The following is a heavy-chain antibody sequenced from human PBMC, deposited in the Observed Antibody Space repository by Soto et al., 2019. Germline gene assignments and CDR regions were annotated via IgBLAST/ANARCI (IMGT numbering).Heavy chain of an antibody. D-gene: IGHD1-1*01. Sequence: ASVKVCCKASGYTFTSYGISWVRQAPGQGLEWMGWISAYNGNTNYAQKLQGRVTMTTDTSTSTAYMELRSLRSDDTAVYYCARDRIWRPEVLAAFDIWGQGTMVTVSS. V-gene: IGHV1-18*01. J-gene: IGHJ3*02. CDR1: GYTFTSYG. CDR2: ISAYNGNT. CDR3: ARDRIWRPEVLAAFDI.